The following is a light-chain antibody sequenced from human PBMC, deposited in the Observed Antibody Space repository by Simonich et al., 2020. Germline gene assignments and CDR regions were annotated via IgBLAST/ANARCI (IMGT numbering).Light chain of an antibody. CDR1: QDISNY. CDR3: QQYDNLGLT. V-gene: IGKV1-33*01. Sequence: DIQMTQSPSSLSASVGDRVTITCQASQDISNYLNWYPQKPGKAPKLLSYDASNLETGVPSRFSGSGSGTDFTFTISSLQPEDIATYYCQQYDNLGLTFGGGTKVEIK. J-gene: IGKJ4*01. CDR2: DAS.